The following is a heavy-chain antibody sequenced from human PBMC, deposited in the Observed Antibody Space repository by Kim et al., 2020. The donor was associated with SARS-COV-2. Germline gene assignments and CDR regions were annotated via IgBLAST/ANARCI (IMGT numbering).Heavy chain of an antibody. CDR2: IIPLFGTI. CDR1: GGTFRG. D-gene: IGHD2-2*01. J-gene: IGHJ6*02. V-gene: IGHV1-69*06. CDR3: GTGYCSSTTCHKGRDGRDV. Sequence: SVKVSCKATGGTFRGISWVRLAPGQGLEWMGGIIPLFGTINYAQKFEGRVTITADKSTNTAYMELSSLRSDDTAVYYCGTGYCSSTTCHKGRDGRDVWG.